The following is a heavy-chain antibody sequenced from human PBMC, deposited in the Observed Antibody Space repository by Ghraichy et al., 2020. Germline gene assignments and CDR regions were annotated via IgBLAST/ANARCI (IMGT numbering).Heavy chain of an antibody. V-gene: IGHV3-53*01. J-gene: IGHJ3*02. CDR2: IYSGGST. D-gene: IGHD6-19*01. CDR3: ARECSYSSGCHDDAFDI. Sequence: GGSLRLSCAASGFTVSSNYMSWVRQAPGKGLEWVSVIYSGGSTYYADSVKGRFTISRDNSKNTLYLQMNSLRAEDTAVYYCARECSYSSGCHDDAFDIWGQGTMVTVSS. CDR1: GFTVSSNY.